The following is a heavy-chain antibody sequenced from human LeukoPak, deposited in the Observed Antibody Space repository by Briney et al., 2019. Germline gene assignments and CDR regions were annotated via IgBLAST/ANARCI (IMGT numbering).Heavy chain of an antibody. J-gene: IGHJ4*02. V-gene: IGHV5-51*01. CDR1: GYSFTSYW. CDR3: ARLTYYYGSGSYWPGYFDY. Sequence: GESLKISCKGSGYSFTSYWIGWVRQMPGKGLEWMGIIYPGDSDTRYSPSFQGQVTISVDKSISTAYLQWSSLKASDTAMYYCARLTYYYGSGSYWPGYFDYWGQGTLVPVSS. CDR2: IYPGDSDT. D-gene: IGHD3-10*01.